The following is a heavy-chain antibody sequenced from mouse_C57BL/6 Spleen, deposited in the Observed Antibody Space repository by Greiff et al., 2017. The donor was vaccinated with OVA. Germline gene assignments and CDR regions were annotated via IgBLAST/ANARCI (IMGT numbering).Heavy chain of an antibody. CDR2: IDPSDSYT. CDR1: GYTFTSYW. CDR3: ARSGDGYFEV. D-gene: IGHD3-1*01. J-gene: IGHJ1*03. V-gene: IGHV1-50*01. Sequence: VQLQQPGAELVKPGASVKLSCKASGYTFTSYWMQWVKQRPGQGLEWIGEIDPSDSYTNYNQKFKGKATLTVDTSSSTAYMQLSSLTSEDSAVYYCARSGDGYFEVWGTGTTVTVAA.